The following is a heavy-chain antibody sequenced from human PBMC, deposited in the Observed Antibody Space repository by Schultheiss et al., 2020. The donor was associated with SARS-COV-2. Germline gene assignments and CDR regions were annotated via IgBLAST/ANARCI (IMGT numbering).Heavy chain of an antibody. V-gene: IGHV3-11*05. J-gene: IGHJ5*02. CDR1: GFTFSDYY. Sequence: SLKISCAASGFTFSDYYMSWIRQAPGKGLEWVSYISSSSSYTNYADSVKGRFTISRDNAKNSLYLQMNSLRAEDTAVYYCAKEGVVPAAIGFDPWGQGTLVTVSS. CDR2: ISSSSSYT. CDR3: AKEGVVPAAIGFDP. D-gene: IGHD2-2*01.